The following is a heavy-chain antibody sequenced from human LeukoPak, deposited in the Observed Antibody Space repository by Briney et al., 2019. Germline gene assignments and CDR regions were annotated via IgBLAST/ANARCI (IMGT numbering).Heavy chain of an antibody. CDR2: INHSGST. CDR1: GGSFSGYY. V-gene: IGHV4-34*01. Sequence: SETLSLTCAVYGGSFSGYYWSWIRQPPGKGLEWIGEINHSGSTNYNPSLKSRVTISVDTSKNQFSLKLSSVTAADTAVYYCARLRQISSAIPHYYMDVWGKGTTVTISS. J-gene: IGHJ6*03. CDR3: ARLRQISSAIPHYYMDV. D-gene: IGHD2-21*01.